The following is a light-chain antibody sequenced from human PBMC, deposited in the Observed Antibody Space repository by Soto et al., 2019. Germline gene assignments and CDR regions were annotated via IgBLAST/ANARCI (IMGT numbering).Light chain of an antibody. CDR3: QVWDSSTGV. V-gene: IGLV3-9*01. CDR1: DIGSKT. CDR2: RDN. J-gene: IGLJ3*02. Sequence: SYELTQPLSVSVALGQTAKMTCGGDDIGSKTVHWYQQKPGQAPVLVIYRDNSRPSGIPERFSGSNSGNTATLTISRAQAGDEAEYYCQVWDSSTGVFGGGTKLTVL.